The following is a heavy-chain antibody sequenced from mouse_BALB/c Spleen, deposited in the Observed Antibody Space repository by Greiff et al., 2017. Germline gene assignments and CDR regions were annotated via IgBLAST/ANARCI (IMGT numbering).Heavy chain of an antibody. D-gene: IGHD1-1*01. V-gene: IGHV14-1*02. CDR1: GFNIKDYY. CDR3: AIATRAWFAY. Sequence: EVKLVESGAELVRPGALVKLSCKASGFNIKDYYMHWVKQRPEQGLEWIGWIDPENGNTIYDPKFQGKASITADTSSNTAYLQLRSLTSEDTAVSYSAIATRAWFAYWGQGTLVTVSA. J-gene: IGHJ3*01. CDR2: IDPENGNT.